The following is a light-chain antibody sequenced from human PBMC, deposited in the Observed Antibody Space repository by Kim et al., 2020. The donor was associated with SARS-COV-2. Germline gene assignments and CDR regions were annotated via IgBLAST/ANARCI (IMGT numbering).Light chain of an antibody. CDR1: QSVGSN. J-gene: IGKJ4*01. V-gene: IGKV3-15*01. CDR3: QQYNSWPPLT. Sequence: EIVMTQSPATLSVSPGERVTLSCRASQSVGSNLAWYQQKPGQAPRLLVFTATTTVTGVPARFSGSGSGTEFTLTITSLQSEDFALYYCQQYNSWPPLTFGGGTKVDIK. CDR2: TAT.